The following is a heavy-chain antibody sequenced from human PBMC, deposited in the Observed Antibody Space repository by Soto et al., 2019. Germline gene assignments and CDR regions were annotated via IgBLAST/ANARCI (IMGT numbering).Heavy chain of an antibody. J-gene: IGHJ5*02. Sequence: SETLSLTCAVYGGSLSSYHYDWIRQSPGKGLEWIGEINDSGSTNYNPSLKSRVTISVDKSKNQFSLRLNSVTAADTAVYYCARGRRQQLVRSKFDWFDPWGQGILVTVS. V-gene: IGHV4-34*01. CDR3: ARGRRQQLVRSKFDWFDP. CDR2: INDSGST. D-gene: IGHD6-13*01. CDR1: GGSLSSYH.